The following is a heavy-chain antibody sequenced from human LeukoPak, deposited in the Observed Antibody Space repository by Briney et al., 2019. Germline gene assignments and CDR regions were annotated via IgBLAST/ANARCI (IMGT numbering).Heavy chain of an antibody. J-gene: IGHJ4*02. D-gene: IGHD3-10*01. V-gene: IGHV4-31*03. CDR2: IYYSGST. CDR3: ARGGYGSGSYVFDY. Sequence: PSETLSLTCTVSGGSISSGGYYWSWIRQYPGKGLEWIGYIYYSGSTYYNPSLKSRVTISVDTSKNQFSLKLSSVTAADTAVYYCARGGYGSGSYVFDYWGQGTLVTVSS. CDR1: GGSISSGGYY.